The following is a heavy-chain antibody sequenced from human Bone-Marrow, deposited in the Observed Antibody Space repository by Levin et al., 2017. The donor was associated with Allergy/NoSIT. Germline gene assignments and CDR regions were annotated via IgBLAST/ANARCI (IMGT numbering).Heavy chain of an antibody. V-gene: IGHV1-69*13. CDR2: IIPIFGTA. CDR1: GGTFSSYA. J-gene: IGHJ6*02. D-gene: IGHD3-22*01. CDR3: ARVSDSSGDYYGYYYYGMDV. Sequence: SVKVSCKASGGTFSSYAISWVRQAPGQGLEWMGGIIPIFGTANYAQKFQGRVTITADESTSTAYMELSSLRSEDTAVYYCARVSDSSGDYYGYYYYGMDVWGQGTTVTVSS.